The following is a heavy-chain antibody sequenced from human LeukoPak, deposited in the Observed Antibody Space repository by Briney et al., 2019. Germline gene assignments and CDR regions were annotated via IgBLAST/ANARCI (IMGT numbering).Heavy chain of an antibody. D-gene: IGHD3-16*01. CDR1: GFTFSNYW. V-gene: IGHV3-74*01. CDR2: ISGDGSST. J-gene: IGHJ4*02. CDR3: ARGGVDY. Sequence: GGSLRLSCAASGFTFSNYWMHWVRHAPGKGLVWVSRISGDGSSTTYADSVKGRFTISRGNAENTLYLQMNSLRADDTAVYYCARGGVDYWGQGTLVTVSS.